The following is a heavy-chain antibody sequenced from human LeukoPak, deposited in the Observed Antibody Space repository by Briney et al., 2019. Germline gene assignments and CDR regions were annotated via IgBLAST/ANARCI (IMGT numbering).Heavy chain of an antibody. CDR3: SRGEWGGDDDYFDY. CDR2: INHIGST. D-gene: IGHD2-21*02. CDR1: GGSFSGYY. V-gene: IGHV4-34*01. Sequence: NPSETLSLTCAVYGGSFSGYYWSWIRQPPGKGLEWIGEINHIGSTNYNPSLKSRVTISVDTSKNQFSLKLSSVTAADTAVYYCSRGEWGGDDDYFDYWGQGTLVTVSS. J-gene: IGHJ4*02.